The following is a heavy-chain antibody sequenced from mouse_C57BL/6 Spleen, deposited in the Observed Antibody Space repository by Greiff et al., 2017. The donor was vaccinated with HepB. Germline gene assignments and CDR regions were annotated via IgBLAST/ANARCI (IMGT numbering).Heavy chain of an antibody. J-gene: IGHJ3*01. CDR2: ISYDGSN. V-gene: IGHV3-6*01. CDR1: GYSITSGYS. CDR3: AKLTGTFFAY. Sequence: EVQVVESGPGLVKPSQSLSLTCSVPGYSITSGYSWNWIRQFPGNKLEWMGYISYDGSNNYNPSLKNRISITRDTSKNQFFLKLNSVTTEDTATYYCAKLTGTFFAYWGQGTLVTVSA. D-gene: IGHD4-1*01.